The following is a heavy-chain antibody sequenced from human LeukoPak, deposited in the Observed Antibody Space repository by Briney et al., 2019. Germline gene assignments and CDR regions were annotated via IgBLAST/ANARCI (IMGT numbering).Heavy chain of an antibody. Sequence: SGGSLRLSCAASGFTFSDWFVSWIRQAPGTGLEWVPYISNSGNSIYYADSVKGRFTISRDNAKKTVNLQMNSLRAEDTAIYYCARGHFGLDVWGQGTTVTVSS. CDR3: ARGHFGLDV. CDR2: ISNSGNSI. V-gene: IGHV3-11*01. J-gene: IGHJ6*02. CDR1: GFTFSDWF.